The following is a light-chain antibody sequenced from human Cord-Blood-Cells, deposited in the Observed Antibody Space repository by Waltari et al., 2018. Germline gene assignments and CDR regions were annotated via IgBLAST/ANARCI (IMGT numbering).Light chain of an antibody. Sequence: QSALTQPASVSGSPGQSITISCTGTSSDVGRYNLVSWYQQHPGKAPKLMIYEGSKRPSGVSNRVSGSKSGNPSSLTISGLQAEDEADYYCCSYAGSSTWVFGGGTKLTVL. J-gene: IGLJ3*02. CDR1: SSDVGRYNL. V-gene: IGLV2-23*01. CDR3: CSYAGSSTWV. CDR2: EGS.